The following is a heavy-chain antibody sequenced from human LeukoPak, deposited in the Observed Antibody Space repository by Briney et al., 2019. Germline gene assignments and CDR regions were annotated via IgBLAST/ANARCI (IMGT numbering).Heavy chain of an antibody. Sequence: SVKVSGKASGGTFSSYAISWVRQAPGQGLEWMGRIIPILGIANYAQKFQGRVTITADKSTSTAYMELSSLRSEDTAVYYCARDKSGDGYDAFDIWGQGTMVTVSS. CDR1: GGTFSSYA. V-gene: IGHV1-69*04. CDR3: ARDKSGDGYDAFDI. J-gene: IGHJ3*02. CDR2: IIPILGIA. D-gene: IGHD5-24*01.